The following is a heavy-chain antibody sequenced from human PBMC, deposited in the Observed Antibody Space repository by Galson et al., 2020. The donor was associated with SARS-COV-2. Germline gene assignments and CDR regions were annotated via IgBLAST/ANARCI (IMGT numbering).Heavy chain of an antibody. CDR2: IYHSGST. D-gene: IGHD6-13*01. Sequence: SETLSLTCTVSGGSISSDGYYWSWIRQHPGKGLEWIAYIYHSGSTYYNPSLKSRVTISVDTSKNQFSLKLSSVTAADTAVYYCARAGTVAAENFWFDPWGQGTLVTVSS. V-gene: IGHV4-31*03. CDR3: ARAGTVAAENFWFDP. J-gene: IGHJ5*02. CDR1: GGSISSDGYY.